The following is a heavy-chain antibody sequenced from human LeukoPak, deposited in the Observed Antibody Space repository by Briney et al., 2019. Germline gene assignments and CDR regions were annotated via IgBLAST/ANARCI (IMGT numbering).Heavy chain of an antibody. V-gene: IGHV4-34*01. CDR3: ARGQRLAYCGGDCYSDWFDP. J-gene: IGHJ5*02. CDR1: GGSFSGYY. Sequence: PSETLSLTCAVYGGSFSGYYWSWIRQPPGKGLEWIGEINHSGSTNYNPSLKSRVTISVDTSKNQFSLKLSSVTAADTAVYYCARGQRLAYCGGDCYSDWFDPWGQGTLVTVSS. D-gene: IGHD2-21*02. CDR2: INHSGST.